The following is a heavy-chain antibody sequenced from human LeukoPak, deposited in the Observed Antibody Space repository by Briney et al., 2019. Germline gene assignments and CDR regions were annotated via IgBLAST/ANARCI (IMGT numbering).Heavy chain of an antibody. Sequence: GGPLRLLCAVSGFTFSRYAMRWVRHATGEALEGVSAISGSGGSTYYADSVKGRFTISRDNSKNTLYLQMNSLRAEDTAVYYCAKDIFIAAAGNVWSDGFDYWGQGTLVTVSS. CDR2: ISGSGGST. CDR1: GFTFSRYA. CDR3: AKDIFIAAAGNVWSDGFDY. D-gene: IGHD6-13*01. V-gene: IGHV3-23*01. J-gene: IGHJ4*02.